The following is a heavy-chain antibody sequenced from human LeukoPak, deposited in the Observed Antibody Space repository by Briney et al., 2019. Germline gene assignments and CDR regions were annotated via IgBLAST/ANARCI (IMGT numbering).Heavy chain of an antibody. CDR1: VDSFSVYY. V-gene: IGHV4-34*01. J-gene: IGHJ4*02. CDR2: INHSGST. CDR3: ARRFLTLDY. D-gene: IGHD3-3*01. Sequence: SEALSLTCADSVDSFSVYYWSWIREPPGEGLEWIGEINHSGSTNYNPSLKSRVTISVDTSRNQFSLKLSSATAADTAVYYCARRFLTLDYWGQGTLVTVSS.